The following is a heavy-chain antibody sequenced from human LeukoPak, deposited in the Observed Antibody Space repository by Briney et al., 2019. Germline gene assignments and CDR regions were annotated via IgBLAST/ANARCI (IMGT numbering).Heavy chain of an antibody. J-gene: IGHJ6*02. V-gene: IGHV1-46*01. CDR2: INPSGGST. CDR1: GYTFTSYY. D-gene: IGHD3-10*01. Sequence: ASVKVSCKASGYTFTSYYMHWMRQAPGQGLEWMGIINPSGGSTSYAQKFQGRVTMTRDTSTSTVYMELSSLRSEDTAVYYCARSITMVRGVSYYYYYGMDVWGQGTTVTVSS. CDR3: ARSITMVRGVSYYYYYGMDV.